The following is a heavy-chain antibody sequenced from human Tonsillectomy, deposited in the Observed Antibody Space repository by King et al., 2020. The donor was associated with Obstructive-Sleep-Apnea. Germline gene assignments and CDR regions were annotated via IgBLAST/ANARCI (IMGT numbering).Heavy chain of an antibody. CDR3: ARDLVPDAFDI. J-gene: IGHJ3*02. Sequence: VQLVESGGGLVQPGGSLRLSCAASGFTFSGYNMNWVRQAPGKGLEWVSYISSSSSTIYYADSVKGRFTISRDNDKNSLDLQMYSLIAEDTAVYYCARDLVPDAFDIWGQGTMVTVSS. V-gene: IGHV3-48*04. CDR1: GFTFSGYN. D-gene: IGHD6-13*01. CDR2: ISSSSSTI.